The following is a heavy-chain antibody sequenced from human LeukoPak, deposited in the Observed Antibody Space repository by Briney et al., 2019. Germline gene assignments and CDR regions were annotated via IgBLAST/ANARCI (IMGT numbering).Heavy chain of an antibody. D-gene: IGHD5-12*01. CDR3: ARRGPLSPDY. V-gene: IGHV4-39*01. CDR1: GGSISSSSYY. CDR2: IYYSGST. J-gene: IGHJ4*02. Sequence: SETLSLTCTVSGGSISSSSYYWGWIRQPPGKGLGWIGSIYYSGSTYYNPSLKSRVTISVDTSKNQFSLKLSSVTAADTAVYYCARRGPLSPDYWGQGTLVTVSS.